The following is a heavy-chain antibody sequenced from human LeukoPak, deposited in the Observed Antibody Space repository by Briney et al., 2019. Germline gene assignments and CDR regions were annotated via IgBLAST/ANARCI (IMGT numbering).Heavy chain of an antibody. Sequence: KASETLSLTCTVSGGSIRSYHWSWIRQPPGKRLEWIGYIYDSGSTNYNPSLKSRVTISIDTSKNQFSLKLSSVTAADTAVYYCAAYKLEEYYYDSSGYYYWGQGTLVTVSS. CDR3: AAYKLEEYYYDSSGYYY. CDR2: IYDSGST. V-gene: IGHV4-59*01. CDR1: GGSIRSYH. D-gene: IGHD3-22*01. J-gene: IGHJ4*02.